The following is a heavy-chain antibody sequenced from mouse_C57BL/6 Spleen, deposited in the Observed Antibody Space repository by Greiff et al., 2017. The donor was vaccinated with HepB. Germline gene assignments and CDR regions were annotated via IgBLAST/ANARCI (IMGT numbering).Heavy chain of an antibody. J-gene: IGHJ3*01. V-gene: IGHV5-9-1*02. CDR2: ISSGGDYI. Sequence: EVKLMESGEGLVKPGGSLKLSCAASGFTFSSYAMSWVRQTPEKRLEWVAYISSGGDYIYYADTVKGRFTISRDNARNNLYLQMSSLKSEDTAMYYCTRVAQATWFAYWGQGTLVTVSA. CDR3: TRVAQATWFAY. D-gene: IGHD3-2*02. CDR1: GFTFSSYA.